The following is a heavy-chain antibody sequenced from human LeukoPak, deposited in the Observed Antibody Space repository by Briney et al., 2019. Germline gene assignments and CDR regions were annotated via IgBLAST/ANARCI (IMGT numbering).Heavy chain of an antibody. D-gene: IGHD2-15*01. V-gene: IGHV1-18*01. CDR3: ARASCCSDGSCYSDY. Sequence: ASVKVSCKASGYTFTSYSISWVRQAPGQGPEWMGWMSAYNGNTIYAQKVKGRVTMTTDTSTSTAYMELRSLKSDDTAVYYCARASCCSDGSCYSDYWGQGTLVTVSS. CDR1: GYTFTSYS. J-gene: IGHJ4*02. CDR2: MSAYNGNT.